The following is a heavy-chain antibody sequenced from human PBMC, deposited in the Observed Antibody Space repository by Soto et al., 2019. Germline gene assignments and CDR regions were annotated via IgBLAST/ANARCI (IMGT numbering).Heavy chain of an antibody. CDR3: AIDRKSGSGWYWDY. D-gene: IGHD6-19*01. CDR2: ISGSGGST. J-gene: IGHJ4*02. CDR1: GFTFSSYA. Sequence: EVQVLESGGGLVQPGGSLRLSCAVSGFTFSSYAMSWVRQAPRKGLEWVSGISGSGGSTYSADSVKGRFTISRYNSKNTLYLQMTCLRVYDTAVYHWAIDRKSGSGWYWDYWGQGTLVTVCS. V-gene: IGHV3-23*01.